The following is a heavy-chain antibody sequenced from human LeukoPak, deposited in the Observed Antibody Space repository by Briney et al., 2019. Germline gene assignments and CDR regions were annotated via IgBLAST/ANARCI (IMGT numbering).Heavy chain of an antibody. J-gene: IGHJ4*02. D-gene: IGHD4-23*01. CDR1: GFTFSSYW. CDR3: ARGRPHGNDY. CDR2: IKQDESEK. Sequence: PGGSLRLSCAASGFTFSSYWLSWVRQAPGKGLEWVANIKQDESEKHYADSVKGRFSISRDNAKNTLYLQMNSLRVEDTAVYYCARGRPHGNDYWGQGTLVTVSS. V-gene: IGHV3-7*01.